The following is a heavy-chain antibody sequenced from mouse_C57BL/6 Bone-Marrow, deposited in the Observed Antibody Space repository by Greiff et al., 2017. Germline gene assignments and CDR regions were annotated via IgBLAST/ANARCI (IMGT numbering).Heavy chain of an antibody. V-gene: IGHV5-9*01. D-gene: IGHD4-1*01. J-gene: IGHJ2*01. CDR2: ISGGGGNT. Sequence: EVMLVESGGGLVKPGGSLKLSCAASGFTFSSYTMSWVRQTPEKRLEWVATISGGGGNTYYPDSVKGRFTISRDNAKNTLYLQMSSLGSEDTALYYCARQLGRRGNYFDYWGQGTTLTVSS. CDR3: ARQLGRRGNYFDY. CDR1: GFTFSSYT.